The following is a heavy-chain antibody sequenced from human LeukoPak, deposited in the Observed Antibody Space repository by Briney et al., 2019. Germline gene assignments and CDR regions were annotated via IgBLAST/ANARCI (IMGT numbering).Heavy chain of an antibody. CDR1: GCTFSSYS. CDR2: ISSSSSTI. J-gene: IGHJ5*02. D-gene: IGHD4-17*01. V-gene: IGHV3-48*01. CDR3: ARSPLTTVTTNWFDP. Sequence: TGGSLRLSCAASGCTFSSYSMNWVRQAPGKGLEWVSYISSSSSTIYYADSVKGRFTISRDNAKNSLYLQMNSLRAEDTAVYYCARSPLTTVTTNWFDPWGREPWSPSPQ.